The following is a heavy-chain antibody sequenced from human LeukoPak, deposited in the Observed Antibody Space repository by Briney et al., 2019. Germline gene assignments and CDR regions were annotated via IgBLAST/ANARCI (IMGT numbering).Heavy chain of an antibody. CDR1: GGSISSGGYY. V-gene: IGHV4-31*03. Sequence: SETLSLTCTVSGGSISSGGYYWSWIRQHPGKGLEWIGYIYYSGSTYYNPSLKSRVTISVDTSKNQFSLKLSSVTAADTAVYYCARDPIEGYYYDSSGYYVVYWGQGTLVTVSS. CDR2: IYYSGST. J-gene: IGHJ4*02. CDR3: ARDPIEGYYYDSSGYYVVY. D-gene: IGHD3-22*01.